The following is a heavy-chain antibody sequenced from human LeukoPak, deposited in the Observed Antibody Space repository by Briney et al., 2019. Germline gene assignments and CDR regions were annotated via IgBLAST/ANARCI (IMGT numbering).Heavy chain of an antibody. Sequence: GGSLRLSCAASGFTFSSYSMNWVRQAPGKGLEWVSYISSSSSTIYYADSVKGRFTISRDNAKNSLYLQMNSLRAEDTAVYYCARGPHTSYYYYYYMDVWGKGTTVTVSS. CDR3: ARGPHTSYYYYYYMDV. CDR2: ISSSSSTI. CDR1: GFTFSSYS. V-gene: IGHV3-48*01. D-gene: IGHD2-2*01. J-gene: IGHJ6*03.